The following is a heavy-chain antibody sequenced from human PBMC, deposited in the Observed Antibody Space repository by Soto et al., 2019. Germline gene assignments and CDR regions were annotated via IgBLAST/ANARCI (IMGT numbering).Heavy chain of an antibody. D-gene: IGHD1-26*01. J-gene: IGHJ1*01. V-gene: IGHV1-3*01. CDR1: EYTFSSSA. CDR3: ATTCDSGTYYPPACTEYFNH. CDR2: VNGGNGDT. Sequence: ASVKVSCKASEYTFSSSAIHWVRQAPGQRLEWMGWVNGGNGDTRYSQKFQGRLTITRDTSATTAYMDLSSLRFEDTAVYYCATTCDSGTYYPPACTEYFNHWGQGTLVTVSS.